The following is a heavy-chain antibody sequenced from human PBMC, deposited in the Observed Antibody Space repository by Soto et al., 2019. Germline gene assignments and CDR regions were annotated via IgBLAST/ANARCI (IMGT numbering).Heavy chain of an antibody. D-gene: IGHD5-18*01. Sequence: SVKVSCKASGGTFSSYAISWVRQAPGQGLEWMGGIIPIFGTANYAQKFQGRVTITADESTSTAYMELSSLRSEDTAVYYSARTRDLDTAMVGPFYWAKGTLVTVSS. CDR1: GGTFSSYA. CDR2: IIPIFGTA. V-gene: IGHV1-69*13. CDR3: ARTRDLDTAMVGPFY. J-gene: IGHJ4*02.